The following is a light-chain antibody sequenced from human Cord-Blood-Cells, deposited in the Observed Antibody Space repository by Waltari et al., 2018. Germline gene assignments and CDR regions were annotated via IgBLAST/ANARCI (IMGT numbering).Light chain of an antibody. CDR2: AAS. J-gene: IGKJ2*01. CDR3: QQSYSTPRT. Sequence: DIQMTQSPSSLSASVGDRXTITCRASQSISSYLNWYQQKPGKAPKLLIYAASSLQSGVPSRFSGSGSGTDFTLTISSLQPEDFATYYCQQSYSTPRTFGQGTKLEIK. CDR1: QSISSY. V-gene: IGKV1-39*01.